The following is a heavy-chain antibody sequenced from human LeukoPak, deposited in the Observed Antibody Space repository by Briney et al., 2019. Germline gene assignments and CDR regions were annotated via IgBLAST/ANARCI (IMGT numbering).Heavy chain of an antibody. J-gene: IGHJ4*02. CDR1: GFTFSSYA. CDR2: ISGSGGST. CDR3: AKDFLPYGSGSYYDY. D-gene: IGHD3-10*01. V-gene: IGHV3-23*01. Sequence: HPGGSLRLSCAASGFTFSSYAMSWVRQAPGKGLEWVSAISGSGGSTYYADSVKGRFTISRDNSKNTLYLQMNSLRAEDTAVYYCAKDFLPYGSGSYYDYWGQGTLVTVSS.